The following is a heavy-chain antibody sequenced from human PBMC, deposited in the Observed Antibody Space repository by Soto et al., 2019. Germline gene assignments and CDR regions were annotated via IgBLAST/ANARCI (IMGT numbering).Heavy chain of an antibody. CDR1: GYTFTSYD. Sequence: ASVKVSCKASGYTFTSYDINWVRQATGQGLEWMGWMNPNSGNTGYAQKFQGRVTMTRNTSISTAYMELSSLRSEDTAVYYCAGCVDEWYYYYYMDVWGKGTTVTVSS. J-gene: IGHJ6*03. CDR3: AGCVDEWYYYYYMDV. V-gene: IGHV1-8*01. D-gene: IGHD3-3*01. CDR2: MNPNSGNT.